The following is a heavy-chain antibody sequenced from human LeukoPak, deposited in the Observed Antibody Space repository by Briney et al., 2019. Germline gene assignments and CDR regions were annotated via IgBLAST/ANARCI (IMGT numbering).Heavy chain of an antibody. Sequence: ASVKVSCKASGYTFTGYYMHWVRQAPGQGFEWMGWINPNSGGTNYAQKFQGRVTMTRDTSISTAYMELSRLRSDDTAVYYCARERRYCSSTSCYTGILDYWGQGTLVTVSS. D-gene: IGHD2-2*02. CDR3: ARERRYCSSTSCYTGILDY. J-gene: IGHJ4*02. CDR2: INPNSGGT. V-gene: IGHV1-2*02. CDR1: GYTFTGYY.